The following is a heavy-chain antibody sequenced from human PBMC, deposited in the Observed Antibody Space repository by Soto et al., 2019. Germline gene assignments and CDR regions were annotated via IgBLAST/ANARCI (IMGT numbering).Heavy chain of an antibody. CDR1: GYTFKTYD. V-gene: IGHV1-8*01. CDR2: MNPESGST. CDR3: ARSGGSGYYSAHYYGMDV. Sequence: ASVKVSCKASGYTFKTYDINWVRQATGQGLEWMGWMNPESGSTGFAQSFQGRITLTRNTSLNTVYMEVSSLTNEDTAVYFCARSGGSGYYSAHYYGMDVWGPGTTVTVSS. D-gene: IGHD3-22*01. J-gene: IGHJ6*02.